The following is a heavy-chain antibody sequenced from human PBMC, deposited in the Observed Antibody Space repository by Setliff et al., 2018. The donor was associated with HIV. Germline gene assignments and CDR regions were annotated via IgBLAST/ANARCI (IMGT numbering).Heavy chain of an antibody. CDR1: GGSISSSTYY. CDR3: ARRGYNYGYFDY. D-gene: IGHD5-18*01. J-gene: IGHJ4*02. V-gene: IGHV4-39*01. CDR2: IYYSGNT. Sequence: PSETLSLTCTVSGGSISSSTYYWGWIRQPPGKGLEWIGSIYYSGNTYYNPSLKSRVTMSVDTSKNQFSLKLSSVTAADTAVYYCARRGYNYGYFDYWGQGTLVTVSS.